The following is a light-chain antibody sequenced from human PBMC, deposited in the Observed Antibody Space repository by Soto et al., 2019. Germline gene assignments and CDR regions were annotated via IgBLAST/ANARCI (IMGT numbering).Light chain of an antibody. V-gene: IGKV3-20*01. CDR3: QQYGGLPTIT. CDR1: QSVSSTY. Sequence: EIVLTQSPGTLSLSPGERATLSCRASQSVSSTYVAWYQQKPVQAPRLLISGASSRPTGIPDRFSGSGSGTDYTLTISRLEPAEFPVNYCQQYGGLPTITFGPGTRLKIK. J-gene: IGKJ5*01. CDR2: GAS.